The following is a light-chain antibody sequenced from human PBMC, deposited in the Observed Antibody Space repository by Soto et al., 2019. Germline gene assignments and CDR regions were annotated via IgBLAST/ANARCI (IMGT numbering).Light chain of an antibody. J-gene: IGLJ1*01. CDR1: SINVGGYKY. V-gene: IGLV2-14*03. CDR2: DIR. Sequence: QSALTQPASVSGSPGQSITISCTETSINVGGYKYVSWYQQHPGKAPKLMIYDIRNRPSGVSNRFSGSKSGNTASLTISGLQAEDEADYYCSSYTSSSTRVFGTGTKVTVL. CDR3: SSYTSSSTRV.